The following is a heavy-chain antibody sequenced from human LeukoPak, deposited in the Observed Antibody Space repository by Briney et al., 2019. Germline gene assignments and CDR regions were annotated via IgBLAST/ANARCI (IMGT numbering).Heavy chain of an antibody. CDR3: ASFVVIFNWFDP. D-gene: IGHD3-22*01. J-gene: IGHJ5*02. CDR1: GASISHYS. V-gene: IGHV3-11*04. Sequence: PSETLSLTCAVSGASISHYSWSWIRQAPGKGLEWVSYISSSGSTIYYADSVKGRFTIPRDNAKNSLYLQMNSLRAEDTAVYYCASFVVIFNWFDPWGQGTLVTVSS. CDR2: ISSSGSTI.